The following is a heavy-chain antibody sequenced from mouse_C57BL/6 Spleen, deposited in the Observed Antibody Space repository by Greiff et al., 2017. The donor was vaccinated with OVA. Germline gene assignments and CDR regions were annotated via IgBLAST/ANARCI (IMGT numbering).Heavy chain of an antibody. D-gene: IGHD2-1*01. CDR3: ARRGDLLNAMDY. V-gene: IGHV1-80*01. J-gene: IGHJ4*01. Sequence: QVQLKESGAELVKPGASVKISCKASGYAFSSYWMNWVKQRPGKGLEWIGQIYPGDGDTNYNGKFKGKATLTADKSSSTAYMQLSSLTSEDSAVYFCARRGDLLNAMDYWGQGTSVTVSS. CDR2: IYPGDGDT. CDR1: GYAFSSYW.